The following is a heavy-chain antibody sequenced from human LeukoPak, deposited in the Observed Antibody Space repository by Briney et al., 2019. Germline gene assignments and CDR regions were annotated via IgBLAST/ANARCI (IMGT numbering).Heavy chain of an antibody. D-gene: IGHD3-16*01. CDR2: INEDATTI. V-gene: IGHV3-74*01. Sequence: GGSLRLSCAASGFAFSAFWMHWVRQAPGKGLEWVSRINEDATTITYADSVKGRFIISRDNSKKSLYLQMNNLRAEDTAVYYCVRDLILVWTPGDDFDFWGQGTLVIVSS. CDR1: GFAFSAFW. J-gene: IGHJ4*02. CDR3: VRDLILVWTPGDDFDF.